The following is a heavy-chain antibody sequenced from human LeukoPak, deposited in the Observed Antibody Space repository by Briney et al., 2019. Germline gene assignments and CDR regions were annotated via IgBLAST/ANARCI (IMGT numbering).Heavy chain of an antibody. V-gene: IGHV4-34*01. CDR1: GGSFSGYY. CDR3: ARQRHTIFGVAFYYMDV. J-gene: IGHJ6*03. D-gene: IGHD3-3*01. CDR2: INHSGST. Sequence: SETLSLTCAVYGGSFSGYYWSWIRQPPGKGLEWIGEINHSGSTNYNPSLKSRVTISVDTSKNQFSLKLSSVTAADTAVYYCARQRHTIFGVAFYYMDVWGKGTTVTVSS.